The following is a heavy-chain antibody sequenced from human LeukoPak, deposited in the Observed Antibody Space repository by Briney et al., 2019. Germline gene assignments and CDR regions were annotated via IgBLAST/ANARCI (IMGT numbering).Heavy chain of an antibody. CDR2: IDPRDSET. CDR3: ARQTAMGRSGDY. J-gene: IGHJ4*02. D-gene: IGHD5-18*01. V-gene: IGHV5-51*01. Sequence: GESLKISCKSSGYSFTSYWIGWVRQMPGKGLEWMGIIDPRDSETRYTPSFQGQVTISVDKSLTTAYVQWNSLKASDTAMYYCARQTAMGRSGDYWGQGTLVTVSS. CDR1: GYSFTSYW.